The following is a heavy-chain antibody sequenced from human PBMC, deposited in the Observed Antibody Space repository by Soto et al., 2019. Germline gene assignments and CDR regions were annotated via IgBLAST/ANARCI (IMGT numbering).Heavy chain of an antibody. Sequence: KPSETLSLTCTISGGSISSYYWSWIRQPPGKGLEWIGYIYYSGSTNYNPSLKSRVTISVYPSKNQFSLNLTSVTAADTAVYYCASHDYGNDFDYWGQGTLVTVSS. CDR3: ASHDYGNDFDY. CDR1: GGSISSYY. D-gene: IGHD4-17*01. J-gene: IGHJ4*02. V-gene: IGHV4-59*01. CDR2: IYYSGST.